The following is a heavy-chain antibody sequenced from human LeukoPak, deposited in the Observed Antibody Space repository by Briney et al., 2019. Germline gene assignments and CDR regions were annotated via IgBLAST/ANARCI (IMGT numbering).Heavy chain of an antibody. Sequence: GGSLRLSCAASGFTFSSYGMHWVRQAPGKGLEWVAFIWYDGSNKYYADSVKGRFTISRDNSKNTLYLQMNSLRAEDTAVYYCAKDLVAARSRGYDYWGQGTLVTVSS. CDR3: AKDLVAARSRGYDY. CDR2: IWYDGSNK. D-gene: IGHD6-6*01. V-gene: IGHV3-30*02. J-gene: IGHJ4*02. CDR1: GFTFSSYG.